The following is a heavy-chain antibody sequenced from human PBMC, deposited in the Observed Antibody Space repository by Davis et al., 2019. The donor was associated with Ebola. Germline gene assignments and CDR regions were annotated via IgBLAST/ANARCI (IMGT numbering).Heavy chain of an antibody. D-gene: IGHD1-1*01. CDR3: ARGYWRYFDL. V-gene: IGHV4-34*01. Sequence: SETLSLTCAVYGGSFSGYYWSWIRQPPGKGLEWIGEINHSGSTNYNPSLKSRVTILVDTSKNQFSLKLSSVTAADTAVYYCARGYWRYFDLWGRGTLVTVSS. J-gene: IGHJ2*01. CDR1: GGSFSGYY. CDR2: INHSGST.